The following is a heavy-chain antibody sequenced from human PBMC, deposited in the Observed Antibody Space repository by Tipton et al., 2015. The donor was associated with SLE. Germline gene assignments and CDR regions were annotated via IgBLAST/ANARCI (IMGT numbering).Heavy chain of an antibody. V-gene: IGHV4-30-2*01. CDR3: ARGGGGIVVVPAALGYMDV. CDR2: IYHSGST. J-gene: IGHJ6*03. CDR1: GGSISSGGYS. D-gene: IGHD2-2*01. Sequence: TLSLTCAVSGGSISSGGYSWSWIRQPPGKGLEWIGYIYHSGSTYYNPSLKSRVTISVDRSKNQFSLKLSSVTAADTAVYYCARGGGGIVVVPAALGYMDVWGKGTTVTVSS.